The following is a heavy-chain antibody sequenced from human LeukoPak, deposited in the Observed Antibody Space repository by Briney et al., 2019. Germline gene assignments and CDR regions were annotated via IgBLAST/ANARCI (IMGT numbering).Heavy chain of an antibody. CDR3: ARDPHDSSGHSQGVFDY. V-gene: IGHV1-69*05. CDR1: GGTFSSYA. J-gene: IGHJ4*02. D-gene: IGHD3-22*01. Sequence: SVKVSCKASGGTFSSYAISWVRQAPGQGLEWMGRIIPIFGTANYAQKFQGRVTITTDESTSTAYMELSSLRSEDTAVYYCARDPHDSSGHSQGVFDYWGQGTLVTVSS. CDR2: IIPIFGTA.